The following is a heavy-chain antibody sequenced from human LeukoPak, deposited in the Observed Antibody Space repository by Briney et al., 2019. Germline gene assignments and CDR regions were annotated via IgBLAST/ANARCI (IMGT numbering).Heavy chain of an antibody. CDR2: IYGGGTT. J-gene: IGHJ4*02. CDR1: GFTVSSNY. CDR3: ARANSWNRFDY. V-gene: IGHV3-53*01. D-gene: IGHD1-1*01. Sequence: GGSLRLSCAASGFTVSSNYMSWVRQAPGKGLEWVSTIYGGGTTYYADFVKGRFTISKDNSKNTLYLQMNSLRAEDTAVYYCARANSWNRFDYWGQGTLVTVSS.